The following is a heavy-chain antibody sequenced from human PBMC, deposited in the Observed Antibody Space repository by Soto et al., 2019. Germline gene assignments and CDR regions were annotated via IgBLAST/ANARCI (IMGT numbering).Heavy chain of an antibody. Sequence: ASVKVSFKASGYTFSDYYIHWVRQAPGRGLEWMGWINPNSGGTKYAPKFQGGVTMTRDTSITTAYMELSRLRSGDTAVYYCAREPATAKPEGVDFWGQGTLVTVSS. CDR1: GYTFSDYY. CDR3: AREPATAKPEGVDF. D-gene: IGHD1-1*01. J-gene: IGHJ4*02. V-gene: IGHV1-2*02. CDR2: INPNSGGT.